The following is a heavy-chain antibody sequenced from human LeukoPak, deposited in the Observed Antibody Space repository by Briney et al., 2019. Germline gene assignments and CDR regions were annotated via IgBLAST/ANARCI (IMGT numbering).Heavy chain of an antibody. Sequence: GGSLRLSCAASGFTFSSSGMNWVRQAPGKGLEWVAVISYDGSNKYYADSVKGRFTISRDNSKNTLYLQMNSLRAEDTAVYYCASPKDIVATIGFDYWGQGTLVTVSS. CDR1: GFTFSSSG. CDR2: ISYDGSNK. J-gene: IGHJ4*02. CDR3: ASPKDIVATIGFDY. V-gene: IGHV3-30*03. D-gene: IGHD5-12*01.